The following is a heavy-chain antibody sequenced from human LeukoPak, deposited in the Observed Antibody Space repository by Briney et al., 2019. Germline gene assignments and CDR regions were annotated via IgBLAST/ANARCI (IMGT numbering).Heavy chain of an antibody. D-gene: IGHD2-2*01. V-gene: IGHV1-18*01. Sequence: ASVKVSCKASGYTFTRYGISWVRQAPGQGLEWMGWISAYNGNTNYAQKFQGRVTITADESTSTAYMELSSLRSEDTAVYYCASHTAQYCSSTSCPGEYNWFDPWGQGTLVTVSS. CDR1: GYTFTRYG. CDR2: ISAYNGNT. CDR3: ASHTAQYCSSTSCPGEYNWFDP. J-gene: IGHJ5*02.